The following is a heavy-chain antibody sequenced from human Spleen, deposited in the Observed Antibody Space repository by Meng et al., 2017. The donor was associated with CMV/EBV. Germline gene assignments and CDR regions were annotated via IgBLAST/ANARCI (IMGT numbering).Heavy chain of an antibody. V-gene: IGHV4-39*07. J-gene: IGHJ5*02. CDR3: ARIERTYQLAGGFDP. CDR2: MYYTGST. Sequence: SGGSISMSSYYWGWIRQPPGKGLEWIGTMYYTGSTYYNPSLKSRVTMSIDMPKNQLSLKLSSMTAADTAMYYCARIERTYQLAGGFDPWGQGTLVTVSS. CDR1: GGSISMSSYY. D-gene: IGHD2-2*01.